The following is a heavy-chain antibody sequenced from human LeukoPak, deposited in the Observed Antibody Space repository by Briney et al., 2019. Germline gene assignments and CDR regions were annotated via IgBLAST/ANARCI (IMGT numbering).Heavy chain of an antibody. CDR3: ARVDGDGYNYY. D-gene: IGHD5-24*01. CDR1: GYTFTSYD. J-gene: IGHJ4*02. CDR2: MNPNSGNT. V-gene: IGHV1-8*01. Sequence: ASVKVSCKASGYTFTSYDFNWVRQATGQGPEWMGWMNPNSGNTGYAQKFQGRVTMTRDTSISTAYMELSSLRSEDTAVYYCARVDGDGYNYYWGQGTLVTVSS.